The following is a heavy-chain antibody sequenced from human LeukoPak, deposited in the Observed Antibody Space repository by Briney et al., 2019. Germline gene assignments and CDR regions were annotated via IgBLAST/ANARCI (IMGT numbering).Heavy chain of an antibody. CDR2: IYYSGST. CDR1: GGSFSGYY. D-gene: IGHD2-2*03. CDR3: ARVGIVVVPAANFYYFDY. J-gene: IGHJ4*02. Sequence: PSETLSLTCAVYGGSFSGYYWSWIRQPPGKGLEWIGYIYYSGSTYYNPSLKSRVTISVDTSKNQFSLKLSSVTAADTAVYYCARVGIVVVPAANFYYFDYWGQGTLVTVSS. V-gene: IGHV4-30-4*08.